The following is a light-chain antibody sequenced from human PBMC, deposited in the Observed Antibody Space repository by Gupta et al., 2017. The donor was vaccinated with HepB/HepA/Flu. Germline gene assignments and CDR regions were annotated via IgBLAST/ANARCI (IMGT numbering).Light chain of an antibody. CDR2: LYT. CDR3: QSYENRRSIWV. CDR1: SSNIGQGYD. Sequence: QSVLTQPPSVSGVPGQTVTISCTGGSSNIGQGYDLHWYQQIPGRAPKLLIHLYTNRPSGVPDRFSGSKYDTSASLVITGLQAEDEADYYCQSYENRRSIWVFGGGTKLTVL. V-gene: IGLV1-40*01. J-gene: IGLJ3*02.